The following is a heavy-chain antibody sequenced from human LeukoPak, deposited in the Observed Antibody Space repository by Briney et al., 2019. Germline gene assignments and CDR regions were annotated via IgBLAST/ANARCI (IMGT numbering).Heavy chain of an antibody. J-gene: IGHJ5*02. CDR1: GGSISSYY. CDR3: ARLGSSWTGRWFDP. Sequence: PSETLSLTCTVSGGSISSYYWSWIRQPPGKGLEWIGYIYYSGSTNYNPSLKSRVTISVDTSKNQFSLKLSSVTAADTAVYYCARLGSSWTGRWFDPWGQGTLVTVSS. D-gene: IGHD6-13*01. V-gene: IGHV4-59*12. CDR2: IYYSGST.